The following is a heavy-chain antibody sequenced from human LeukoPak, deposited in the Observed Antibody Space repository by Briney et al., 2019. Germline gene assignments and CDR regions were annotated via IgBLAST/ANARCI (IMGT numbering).Heavy chain of an antibody. Sequence: GGSLRLSCAGSGFVFSNYGMNWVRQAPGEGLEWIAGIGGTGLSIDYTASVKGRFTISRDNSRNTLYLQMNSLRSEDTAVYYCVKERMLWFGELSAFDVWGQGTVVTVSS. J-gene: IGHJ3*01. D-gene: IGHD3-10*01. CDR3: VKERMLWFGELSAFDV. CDR1: GFVFSNYG. CDR2: IGGTGLSI. V-gene: IGHV3-23*01.